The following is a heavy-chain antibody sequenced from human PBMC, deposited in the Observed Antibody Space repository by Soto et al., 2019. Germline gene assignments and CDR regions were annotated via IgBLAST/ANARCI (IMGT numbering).Heavy chain of an antibody. CDR1: GFTFSSYA. CDR3: AKLLPPSVYTPLVVTAPYSYGMDV. V-gene: IGHV3-23*01. J-gene: IGHJ6*02. CDR2: ISGSGGST. Sequence: PGGALRLSWAASGFTFSSYAMSWGRQAPGKGLEWVSGISGSGGSTYYADSVKGRFTISRDNSKNTLYLQMNSLRAEDTAVYFCAKLLPPSVYTPLVVTAPYSYGMDVSGHGTTVTV. D-gene: IGHD5-18*01.